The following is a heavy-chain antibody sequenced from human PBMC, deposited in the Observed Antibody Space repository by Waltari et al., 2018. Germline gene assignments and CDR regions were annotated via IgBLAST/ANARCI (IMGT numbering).Heavy chain of an antibody. CDR2: IYYSGTT. D-gene: IGHD5-18*01. CDR3: ARQFKGYNYGLGDYYYYGMDV. J-gene: IGHJ6*02. Sequence: RQPAGKGREWIGSIYYSGTTYYNPSLKSRVTISVDTSKNQFSRKLSSVTAADTAMYYCARQFKGYNYGLGDYYYYGMDVWGQGTTVTVSS. V-gene: IGHV4-39*01.